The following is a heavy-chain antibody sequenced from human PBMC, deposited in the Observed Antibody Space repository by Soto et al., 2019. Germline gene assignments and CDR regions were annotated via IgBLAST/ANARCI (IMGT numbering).Heavy chain of an antibody. CDR3: ARCPALGDILTGYYKTLDY. CDR1: GYTFTSYG. V-gene: IGHV1-18*01. CDR2: ISAYNGNT. D-gene: IGHD3-9*01. J-gene: IGHJ4*02. Sequence: ASVKVSCKASGYTFTSYGISWVRQAPGQGLEWMGWISAYNGNTNYAQKLQGRVTMTTDTSTSTAYMELRSLRSDDTAVYYCARCPALGDILTGYYKTLDYWGQGTLVTVSS.